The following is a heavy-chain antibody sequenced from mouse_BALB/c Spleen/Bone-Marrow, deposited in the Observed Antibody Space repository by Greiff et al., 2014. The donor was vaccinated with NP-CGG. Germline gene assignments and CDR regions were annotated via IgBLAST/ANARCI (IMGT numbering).Heavy chain of an antibody. CDR2: IWAHGSA. J-gene: IGHJ4*01. CDR3: SRITTATGAMDY. Sequence: VKLMESGPGLVAPSQSLSITCTVSGFSLTSYGVHWVRQPPGKGLEWLGVIWAHGSANYNSALMSRLSISKDNSKSQVFLKMNSLQTDDTAMYYCSRITTATGAMDYWGQGTSVTVSS. D-gene: IGHD1-2*01. CDR1: GFSLTSYG. V-gene: IGHV2-9*02.